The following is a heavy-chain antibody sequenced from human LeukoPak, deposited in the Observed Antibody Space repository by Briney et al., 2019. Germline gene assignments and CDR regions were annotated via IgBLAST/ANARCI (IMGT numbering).Heavy chain of an antibody. CDR1: GFTFSSYW. Sequence: GGSLRLSCAASGFTFSSYWMHWVRQAPGKGLVWVSRINSDGSRTSYADSVKGRFTVSRDNAKNTMYLQMNSLRAEDTAVYYCPRVFRVAAAGSDAFDIWGQGTMVTVSS. CDR2: INSDGSRT. J-gene: IGHJ3*02. V-gene: IGHV3-74*01. D-gene: IGHD6-13*01. CDR3: PRVFRVAAAGSDAFDI.